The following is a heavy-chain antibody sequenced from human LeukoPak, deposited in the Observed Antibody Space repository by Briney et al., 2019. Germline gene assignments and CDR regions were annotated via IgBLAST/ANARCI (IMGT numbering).Heavy chain of an antibody. D-gene: IGHD6-13*01. CDR1: GGTFSSYA. CDR2: IIPIFGTA. J-gene: IGHJ2*01. CDR3: ARDSRYSSSYRYFDL. V-gene: IGHV1-69*05. Sequence: ASVKVSCKASGGTFSSYAISWVRQAPGQGLEWMGGIIPIFGTANYAQKFQGRVTITTDESTSTAYMELSSLRSEDTAVYYCARDSRYSSSYRYFDLWGRGTLVTVSS.